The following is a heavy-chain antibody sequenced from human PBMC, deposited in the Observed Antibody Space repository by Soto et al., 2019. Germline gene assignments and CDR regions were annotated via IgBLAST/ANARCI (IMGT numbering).Heavy chain of an antibody. CDR1: GGSFSGYY. CDR2: INHSGST. J-gene: IGHJ6*02. V-gene: IGHV4-34*01. Sequence: SETLSLTCAVYGGSFSGYYWTWIRQRPGTGLEWIGEINHSGSTNYNPSLKSRVTISVDTSKNQFSLKVSSVTAADTALYYCARLGGYCTTSCYGYYTMDVWGQGTTVT. D-gene: IGHD2-8*01. CDR3: ARLGGYCTTSCYGYYTMDV.